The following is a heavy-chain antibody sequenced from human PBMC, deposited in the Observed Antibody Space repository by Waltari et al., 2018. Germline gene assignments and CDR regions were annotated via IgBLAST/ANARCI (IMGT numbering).Heavy chain of an antibody. Sequence: QLQLQESGPGLVKPSATLSLTCTVSVGSIISSNYYWGWISQPPGKGLEWIGSIYNSAITYYNPSLKSRVTISVDTSKHQFSLRLSSVTAADTAVYYCARSLGDPDYFDYWGQGTLVTVSS. J-gene: IGHJ4*02. CDR2: IYNSAIT. D-gene: IGHD2-21*02. CDR1: VGSIISSNYY. CDR3: ARSLGDPDYFDY. V-gene: IGHV4-39*01.